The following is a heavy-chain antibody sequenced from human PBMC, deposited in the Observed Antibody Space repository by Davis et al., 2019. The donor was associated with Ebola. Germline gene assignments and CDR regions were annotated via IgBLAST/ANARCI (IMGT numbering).Heavy chain of an antibody. CDR2: ISTYTGDT. D-gene: IGHD2-8*01. CDR3: ARASPPEYNVWSRNPHYHYFTMDV. Sequence: ASVKVSCKASGYTFTKYGITWVRQAPGQGLEWMGWISTYTGDTNYEQNLQGRVTMTTDTSTSTAYMELRSLRSDDTAVFLCARASPPEYNVWSRNPHYHYFTMDVWGQGTTVTVSS. CDR1: GYTFTKYG. J-gene: IGHJ6*02. V-gene: IGHV1-18*01.